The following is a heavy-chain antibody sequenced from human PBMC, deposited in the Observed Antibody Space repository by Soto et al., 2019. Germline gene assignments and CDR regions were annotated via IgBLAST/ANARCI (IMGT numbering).Heavy chain of an antibody. CDR1: GFSLSRHA. V-gene: IGHV3-23*01. CDR3: PKVKYYCHSGGNPPVGY. D-gene: IGHD2-15*01. Sequence: PGESLRLSCVASGFSLSRHAVSGVRQTPENGLEWFSAITDSGATTSYEEFVRGRFTVFRHNSRNTLYLQMDSMRVEDTAVYYCPKVKYYCHSGGNPPVGYWGQGTVVTVAS. CDR2: ITDSGATT. J-gene: IGHJ4*02.